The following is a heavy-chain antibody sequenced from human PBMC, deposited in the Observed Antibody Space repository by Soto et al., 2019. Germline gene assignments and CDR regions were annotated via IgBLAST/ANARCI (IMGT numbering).Heavy chain of an antibody. D-gene: IGHD1-20*01. CDR1: GFTFDDYG. V-gene: IGHV3-20*01. CDR2: INWNGGST. Sequence: GGSLRLSCAASGFTFDDYGMSWVRQAPGKGLEWVSGINWNGGSTGYADSVKGRFTISRDNAKNSLYLQMNSLRAEDTALYHCARALYNWNDGAFDIWGQGTMVTVPS. J-gene: IGHJ3*02. CDR3: ARALYNWNDGAFDI.